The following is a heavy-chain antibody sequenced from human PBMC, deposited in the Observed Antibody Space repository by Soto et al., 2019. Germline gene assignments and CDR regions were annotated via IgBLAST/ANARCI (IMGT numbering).Heavy chain of an antibody. CDR1: GDSVSSNSAA. Sequence: SQTLSLTCAISGDSVSSNSAAWNWIRQSPSRGLEWLGRTYYRSKWYNDYAVSVKSRITINPDTSKNQFSLQLNSVTPEDTAVYYCARYLGGSGSYFGPDFSVFADRAQGSSVIVSS. D-gene: IGHD3-10*01. J-gene: IGHJ4*02. CDR2: TYYRSKWYN. V-gene: IGHV6-1*01. CDR3: ARYLGGSGSYFGPDFSVFAD.